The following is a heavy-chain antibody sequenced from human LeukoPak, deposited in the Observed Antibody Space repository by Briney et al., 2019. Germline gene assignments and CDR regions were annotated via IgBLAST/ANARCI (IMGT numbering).Heavy chain of an antibody. CDR1: RFTFSSYS. V-gene: IGHV3-21*01. CDR2: ISSSGNYI. J-gene: IGHJ4*02. CDR3: ARDSIQQQLVLEDRGYPYYFEH. Sequence: GGPLRLSCAASRFTFSSYSMNWVRQAPGKGLEWVSSISSSGNYIYYADSVKGRFTISRDNARNSLYLQMNSLRAEDTAVYYCARDSIQQQLVLEDRGYPYYFEHWGQGTLVTVSS. D-gene: IGHD6-13*01.